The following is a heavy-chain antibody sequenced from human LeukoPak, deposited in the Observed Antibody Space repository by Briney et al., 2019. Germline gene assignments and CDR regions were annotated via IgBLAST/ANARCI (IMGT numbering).Heavy chain of an antibody. Sequence: PSETLSLTCTVSGCSVSSGSYYWSCIPPPPGKGLEWIVYFYYSGSTNYNPSLKSRVTISVDTSKNQFSLKLSSVTAADTAVYYCARDVGYSYGYKVHWGQGTLVTVSS. V-gene: IGHV4-61*01. CDR3: ARDVGYSYGYKVH. D-gene: IGHD5-18*01. J-gene: IGHJ4*02. CDR1: GCSVSSGSYY. CDR2: FYYSGST.